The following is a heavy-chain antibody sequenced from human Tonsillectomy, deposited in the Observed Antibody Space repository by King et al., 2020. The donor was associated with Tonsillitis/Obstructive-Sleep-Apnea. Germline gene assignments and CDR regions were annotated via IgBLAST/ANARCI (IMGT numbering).Heavy chain of an antibody. D-gene: IGHD2-15*01. J-gene: IGHJ4*02. CDR1: GDTFRSHA. CDR2: LIPIFGTP. Sequence: QLVQSGAEVKKPGSSVKVSCKASGDTFRSHAISWVRQAPGQGLEWMGGLIPIFGTPDYAQKFQGKVTITADESTSTAYMELSSLTSEDTAMYYCARGGGYCSGGSCYSLAYYFDYWGQGTLVTVSS. CDR3: ARGGGYCSGGSCYSLAYYFDY. V-gene: IGHV1-69*12.